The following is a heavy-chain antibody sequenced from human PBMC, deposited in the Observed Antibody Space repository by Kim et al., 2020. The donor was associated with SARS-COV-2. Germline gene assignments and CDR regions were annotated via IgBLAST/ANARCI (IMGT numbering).Heavy chain of an antibody. V-gene: IGHV4-31*03. CDR3: ARRVVPAAKWGYYFDY. D-gene: IGHD2-2*01. Sequence: SETRSLTCTVSGGSISSGGYYWSWIRQHPGKGLEWIGYIYYSGSTYYNPSLKSRVTISVDTSKNQFSLKLSSVTAADTAVYYCARRVVPAAKWGYYFDYWGQGTLVTVSS. J-gene: IGHJ4*02. CDR2: IYYSGST. CDR1: GGSISSGGYY.